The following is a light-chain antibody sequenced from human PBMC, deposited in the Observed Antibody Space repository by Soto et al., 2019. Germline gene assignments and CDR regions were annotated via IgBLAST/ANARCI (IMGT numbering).Light chain of an antibody. V-gene: IGLV2-14*01. Sequence: QSVLTQPASVSGSPGQSITISCTGTSSDVGGYNYVSWYQQHPGKAPKLMIYEVSNRPSGVSNRFSGSKSGNTASLTISGLQAEDEADYYCSSYTTISTLEVFGGGTKQTVL. CDR2: EVS. J-gene: IGLJ3*02. CDR3: SSYTTISTLEV. CDR1: SSDVGGYNY.